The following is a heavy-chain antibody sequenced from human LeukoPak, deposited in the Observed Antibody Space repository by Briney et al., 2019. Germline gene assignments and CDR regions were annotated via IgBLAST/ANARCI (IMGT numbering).Heavy chain of an antibody. V-gene: IGHV1-24*01. CDR2: FDPEDGET. Sequence: ASVKVSCKVSGYTLTELSMHWVRQAPGKGLEWMGGFDPEDGETIDAQKFQGRVTMTEDTSTDTAYMELSSLRSEDTAVYYCATGRPIVGATSFDYWGQGTLVTVSS. J-gene: IGHJ4*02. CDR3: ATGRPIVGATSFDY. CDR1: GYTLTELS. D-gene: IGHD1-26*01.